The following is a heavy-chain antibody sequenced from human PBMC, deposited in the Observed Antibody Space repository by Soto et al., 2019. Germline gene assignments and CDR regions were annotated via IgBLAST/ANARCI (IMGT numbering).Heavy chain of an antibody. CDR1: GLTFTAAW. D-gene: IGHD2-2*01. CDR2: IKCKTDGGTT. J-gene: IGHJ4*02. V-gene: IGHV3-15*01. Sequence: WGSLRLSCVASGLTFTAAWINCCRQSPFKWLEWVVRIKCKTDGGTTDYASPVKGRFTISRDDTRNTLYLQMNSLKSEDTAVYYCCTVAMAPSDCSSTTCPIGWGPGTLVTVSS. CDR3: CTVAMAPSDCSSTTCPIG.